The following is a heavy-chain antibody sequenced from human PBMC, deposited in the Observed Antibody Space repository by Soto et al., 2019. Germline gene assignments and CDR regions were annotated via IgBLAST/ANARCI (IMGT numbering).Heavy chain of an antibody. Sequence: SETLSLTCAVSGGSISSSNWWSWVRQPPGKGLEWIGEIYHSGSTNYNPSLKSRVTISVDTSKNQFSLKLSSVTAADTAVYYCASPGVYDWDLARFHHWGQGTLVTSPQ. D-gene: IGHD3-16*01. CDR1: GGSISSSNW. CDR3: ASPGVYDWDLARFHH. V-gene: IGHV4-4*02. J-gene: IGHJ4*02. CDR2: IYHSGST.